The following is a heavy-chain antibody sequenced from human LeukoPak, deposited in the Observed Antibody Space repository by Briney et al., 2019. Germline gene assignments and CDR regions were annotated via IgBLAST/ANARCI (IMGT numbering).Heavy chain of an antibody. CDR3: ATSGIAAAGPRFDYYHYYGMDV. Sequence: GGSLRLSCAASGFTFSSYEMNWVRQAPGKGLEWVSYISSSGSTIYYADSVKGRFTISRDNAKNSLYLQMNSLRAEDTAVYYCATSGIAAAGPRFDYYHYYGMDVWGQGTTVTVSS. D-gene: IGHD6-13*01. CDR1: GFTFSSYE. CDR2: ISSSGSTI. V-gene: IGHV3-48*03. J-gene: IGHJ6*02.